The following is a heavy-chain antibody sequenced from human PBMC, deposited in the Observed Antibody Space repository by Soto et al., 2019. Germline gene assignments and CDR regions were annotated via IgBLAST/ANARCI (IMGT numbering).Heavy chain of an antibody. CDR2: IRYDGRKK. Sequence: QVQLVESGGGVVQPGRSLRLSCAASGFTFSRYGMHWVRQAPGKGLEWVAVIRYDGRKKYYADSVKGRFTISRDNSKNTLYLQMNSLRAEDTAVYYCAQNLYDYGGKGPLGIDGMDVWGQGTTVTVSS. V-gene: IGHV3-33*06. D-gene: IGHD4-17*01. CDR3: AQNLYDYGGKGPLGIDGMDV. J-gene: IGHJ6*02. CDR1: GFTFSRYG.